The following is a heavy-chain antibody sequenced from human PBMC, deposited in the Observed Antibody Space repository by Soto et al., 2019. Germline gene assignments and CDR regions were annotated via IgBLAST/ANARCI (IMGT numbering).Heavy chain of an antibody. J-gene: IGHJ6*02. D-gene: IGHD6-6*01. CDR2: INAGNGNT. V-gene: IGHV1-3*01. Sequence: ASVKVSCKASGYTFTSYAMHWVRQAPGQRLEWMGWINAGNGNTKYSQKFQGRVTITRDTSVSTAYMELSSLRSEDTAVYYCARYSSSSRYYYGMDVWGQGTTVTVSS. CDR1: GYTFTSYA. CDR3: ARYSSSSRYYYGMDV.